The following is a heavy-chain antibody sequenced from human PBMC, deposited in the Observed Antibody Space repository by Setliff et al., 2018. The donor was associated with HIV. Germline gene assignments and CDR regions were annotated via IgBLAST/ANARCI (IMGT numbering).Heavy chain of an antibody. CDR3: ARDLNGGDFGY. D-gene: IGHD2-21*01. CDR1: GVSFSGRT. CDR2: VSSTSTYR. Sequence: PVGSLRLSCEGSGVSFSGRTLSWVRQAPGKGLEWVSSVSSTSTYRYYADSVQGRFTISRDNAKNSLYLQMDSLRAEDSGVYYCARDLNGGDFGYWGQGTQVTVSS. J-gene: IGHJ4*02. V-gene: IGHV3-21*01.